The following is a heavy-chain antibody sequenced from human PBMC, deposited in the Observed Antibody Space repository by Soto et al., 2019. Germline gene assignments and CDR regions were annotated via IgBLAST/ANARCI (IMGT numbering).Heavy chain of an antibody. D-gene: IGHD5-12*01. V-gene: IGHV1-2*02. J-gene: IGHJ3*02. CDR3: ARGMATIASAFDI. CDR2: INPNSGGT. Sequence: ASVKVSCKASGYTFTGYYMRWVRQAPGQGLEWMGWINPNSGGTNYAQKFQGRVTMTRDTSISTAYMELSRLRSDDTAVYYCARGMATIASAFDIWGQGTMVTVSS. CDR1: GYTFTGYY.